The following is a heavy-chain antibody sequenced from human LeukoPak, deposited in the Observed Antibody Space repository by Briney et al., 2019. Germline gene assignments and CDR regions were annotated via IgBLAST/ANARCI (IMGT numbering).Heavy chain of an antibody. CDR3: ARRASVAGVFDY. D-gene: IGHD6-19*01. Sequence: GGPLRLSCAASGFTFSSSALSWVRQAAGKGLEWVSAITPSGGGTFYADSVKGRFTISRDNSANTLFLQMNSLRAEDTAVYYCARRASVAGVFDYWGQGTLVTVSS. J-gene: IGHJ4*02. V-gene: IGHV3-23*01. CDR2: ITPSGGGT. CDR1: GFTFSSSA.